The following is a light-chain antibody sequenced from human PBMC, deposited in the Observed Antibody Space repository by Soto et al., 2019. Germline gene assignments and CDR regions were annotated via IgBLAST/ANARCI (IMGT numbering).Light chain of an antibody. J-gene: IGKJ4*01. Sequence: DIQMTQSPSSLSASVGDRVTITCQASQDVSNFLNWFHQKPGKAPKLLIYDASNLETGVPSRFSGSGSGTDFTFTISSLQPEDIATYYCQQYKNLPLTFGGGTTVEIK. CDR2: DAS. CDR3: QQYKNLPLT. CDR1: QDVSNF. V-gene: IGKV1-33*01.